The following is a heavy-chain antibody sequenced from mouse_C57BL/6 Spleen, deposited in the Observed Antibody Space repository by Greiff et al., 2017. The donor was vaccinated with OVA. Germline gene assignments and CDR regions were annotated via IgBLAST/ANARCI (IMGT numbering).Heavy chain of an antibody. CDR1: GYTFTSYW. Sequence: QVQLKQPGAELVKPGASVKLSCKASGYTFTSYWMHWVKQSPGRGLEWIGRLDPNSGGTKYNEKFKSKATLTVDKPSSTAYMHLTSLTSEDCAVYYCARWDGYYFYDWGKGTSVTVSS. D-gene: IGHD2-3*01. CDR3: ARWDGYYFYD. J-gene: IGHJ4*01. CDR2: LDPNSGGT. V-gene: IGHV1-72*01.